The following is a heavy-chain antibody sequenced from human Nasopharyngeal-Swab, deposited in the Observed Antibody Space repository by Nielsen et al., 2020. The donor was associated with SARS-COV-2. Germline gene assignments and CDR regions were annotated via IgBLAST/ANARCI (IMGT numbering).Heavy chain of an antibody. CDR3: ASAPSRGY. V-gene: IGHV3-53*01. CDR2: IYSGGNT. D-gene: IGHD6-13*01. Sequence: WIRQPPGQGLEWISVIYSGGNTYYADAMKGRFTASRDNSKNTMNLQMNSLRAEDTAIYYCASAPSRGYWGQGTLVTVSS. J-gene: IGHJ4*02.